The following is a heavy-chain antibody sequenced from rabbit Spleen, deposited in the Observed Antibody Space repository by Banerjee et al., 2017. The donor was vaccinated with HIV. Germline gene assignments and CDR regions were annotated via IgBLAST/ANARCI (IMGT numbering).Heavy chain of an antibody. Sequence: QSLEESGGDLVKPGASLTLTCKASGVSLNDKDVMCWVRQAPGKGLEWIACINIATGKSVYASWAKGRFTISKTSSTTVTLQMTRLTAADTATYFCARDTSSSFSSYGMDLWGQGTLVTVS. V-gene: IGHV1S40*01. CDR2: INIATGKS. D-gene: IGHD1-1*01. J-gene: IGHJ6*01. CDR3: ARDTSSSFSSYGMDL. CDR1: GVSLNDKDV.